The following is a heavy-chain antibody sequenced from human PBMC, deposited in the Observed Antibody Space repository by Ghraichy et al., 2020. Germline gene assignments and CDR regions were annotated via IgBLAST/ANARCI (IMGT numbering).Heavy chain of an antibody. D-gene: IGHD6-13*01. CDR1: GGSVSSGSYY. V-gene: IGHV4-61*01. CDR3: ARDIALE. J-gene: IGHJ4*02. Sequence: SETLSLTCTVSGGSVSSGSYYWSWIRQPPGKGLEWSGAIYYSGRTNYNPSLNSRGPISVDPSTNQFSLKLCSVTAADTAVYYCARDIALEWGQGTLVTVSS. CDR2: IYYSGRT.